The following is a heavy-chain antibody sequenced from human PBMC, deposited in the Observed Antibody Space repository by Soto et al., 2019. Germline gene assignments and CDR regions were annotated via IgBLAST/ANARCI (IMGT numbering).Heavy chain of an antibody. CDR3: ARTEQQLVPSYDY. CDR1: GGTFSSYA. CDR2: IIPILGTA. D-gene: IGHD6-13*01. Sequence: GASVKVSCKASGGTFSSYAISWVRQAPGQGLEWMGGIIPILGTANYAQKFQGRVTITADESTSTAYMELSSLRSEDTAVYYCARTEQQLVPSYDYWGQGTLVTVSS. J-gene: IGHJ4*02. V-gene: IGHV1-69*13.